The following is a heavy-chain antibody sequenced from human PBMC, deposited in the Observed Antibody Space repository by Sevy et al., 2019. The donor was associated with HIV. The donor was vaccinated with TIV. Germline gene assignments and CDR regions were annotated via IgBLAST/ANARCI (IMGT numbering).Heavy chain of an antibody. CDR1: GYDFANNW. D-gene: IGHD5-12*01. V-gene: IGHV5-51*01. Sequence: GESLKISCRASGYDFANNWIGWVRQMPGEGLEWMGIIYPGDSDTRYTPSFDGRVTIAADKSVNTAYLQWSSLEAPDTATYYCARPVGYAASWGQGTLVTVSS. J-gene: IGHJ5*02. CDR2: IYPGDSDT. CDR3: ARPVGYAAS.